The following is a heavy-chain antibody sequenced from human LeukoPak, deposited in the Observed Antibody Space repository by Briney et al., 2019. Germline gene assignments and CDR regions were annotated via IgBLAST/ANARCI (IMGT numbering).Heavy chain of an antibody. CDR1: GFTFSSYG. D-gene: IGHD5-12*01. J-gene: IGHJ6*02. CDR3: AREAEYSGYDPSPNSYYYYGMDV. V-gene: IGHV3-33*01. Sequence: PGGSLRLSCAASGFTFSSYGMHWVRQAPGKGLEWVAVIWYDGSNKYYADSVKGRFTISRDNSKNTLYLQMNSLRAEDTDVYYCAREAEYSGYDPSPNSYYYYGMDVWGQGTTVTVSS. CDR2: IWYDGSNK.